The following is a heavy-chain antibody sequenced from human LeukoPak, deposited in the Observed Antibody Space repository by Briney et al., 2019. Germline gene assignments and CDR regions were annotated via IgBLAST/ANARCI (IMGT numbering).Heavy chain of an antibody. CDR2: ISWNSGSV. V-gene: IGHV3-9*01. D-gene: IGHD3-22*01. J-gene: IGHJ4*02. CDR1: GFTFDDYA. Sequence: PGRSLRLSCAASGFTFDDYAMHWVRQAPGKGLEWVSGISWNSGSVGYADSVKGRFTISRDNAKNSLYLQMNSLRAEDTALYYCAKAQRRSGYYRRGLDYWGQGTLVTVSS. CDR3: AKAQRRSGYYRRGLDY.